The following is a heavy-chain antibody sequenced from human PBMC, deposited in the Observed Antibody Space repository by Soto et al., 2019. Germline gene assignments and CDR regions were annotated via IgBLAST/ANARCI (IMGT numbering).Heavy chain of an antibody. CDR3: AREDCSSTSCYIDYCYCMDV. CDR2: ISSSSSTI. CDR1: GFTFSSYS. J-gene: IGHJ6*02. D-gene: IGHD2-2*02. Sequence: EVQLVESGGGLVQPGGSLRLCCAASGFTFSSYSMNWVRQAPGKGLEWVSYISSSSSTIYYADSVKGRFTISRDNAKNSLYLQMNSLRDEDTAVYYCAREDCSSTSCYIDYCYCMDVWGQGTTVTVSS. V-gene: IGHV3-48*02.